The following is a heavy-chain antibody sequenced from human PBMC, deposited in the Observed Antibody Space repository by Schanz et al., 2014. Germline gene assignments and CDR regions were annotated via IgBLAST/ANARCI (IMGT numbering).Heavy chain of an antibody. CDR3: ARDPPGPPGYGMDV. CDR2: IHDRGNT. CDR1: GFSVTSNS. J-gene: IGHJ6*02. Sequence: EVQLVESGGGLIQPGGSLKLACAASGFSVTSNSMNWVRQAPGKGLEWVSVIHDRGNTYSADSVKGRFTIARDTSENTVYLQMNSLRAEDTAVYYCARDPPGPPGYGMDVWGQGTTVTVSS. V-gene: IGHV3-53*01.